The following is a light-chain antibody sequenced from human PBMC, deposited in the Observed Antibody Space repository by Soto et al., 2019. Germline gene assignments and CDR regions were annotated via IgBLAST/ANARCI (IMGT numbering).Light chain of an antibody. CDR2: GVS. J-gene: IGKJ1*01. Sequence: EIVMTQSPVTLSVSPGESATLSCRASRSVRSDLAWYQQKPGQAPRLLIYGVSTRATGVPVRFSGTGSGTEFSLTISTLQSEDFAFYYCQQYNGWPGTFGQGTKVEIK. CDR1: RSVRSD. CDR3: QQYNGWPGT. V-gene: IGKV3-15*01.